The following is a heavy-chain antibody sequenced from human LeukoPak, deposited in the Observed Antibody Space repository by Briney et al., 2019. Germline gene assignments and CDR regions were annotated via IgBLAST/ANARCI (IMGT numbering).Heavy chain of an antibody. CDR3: ARELSRDGMDV. J-gene: IGHJ6*02. CDR1: GFTFSNAW. D-gene: IGHD3-10*01. CDR2: IWYDGGDK. Sequence: PGGSLRLSCAASGFTFSNAWMSWVRQAPGKGLEWVAVIWYDGGDKYYADSVKGRFTISRDNSKNTLYLLMNSLRAEDKAVYFCARELSRDGMDVWGQGTTVTVSS. V-gene: IGHV3-33*08.